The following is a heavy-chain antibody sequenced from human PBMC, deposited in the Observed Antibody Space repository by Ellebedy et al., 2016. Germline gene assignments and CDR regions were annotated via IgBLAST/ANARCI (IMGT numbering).Heavy chain of an antibody. CDR2: MNPNSGNT. V-gene: IGHV1-8*02. D-gene: IGHD2-15*01. CDR1: GYTFTGYY. J-gene: IGHJ4*02. CDR3: AREGIMSNTYFDY. Sequence: ASVKVSCXASGYTFTGYYMHWVRQAPGQGLEWMGWMNPNSGNTGYAQKFQGRVTMTRNTSISTAYMELSSLRSEDTAVYYCAREGIMSNTYFDYWGQGTLVTVSS.